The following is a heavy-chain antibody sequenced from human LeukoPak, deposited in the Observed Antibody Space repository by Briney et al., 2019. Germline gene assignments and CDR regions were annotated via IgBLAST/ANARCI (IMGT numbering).Heavy chain of an antibody. CDR2: ISGSGGST. V-gene: IGHV3-23*01. D-gene: IGHD2-21*01. Sequence: RGSLRLSCAASGFTFSSYAMSWVRQAPGKGLEWVSAISGSGGSTYYADSVKGRFTISRDNSKNTLYLQMNSPRAEDTAVYYCAKVLWHDSFDYWGQGTLVTVSS. J-gene: IGHJ4*02. CDR3: AKVLWHDSFDY. CDR1: GFTFSSYA.